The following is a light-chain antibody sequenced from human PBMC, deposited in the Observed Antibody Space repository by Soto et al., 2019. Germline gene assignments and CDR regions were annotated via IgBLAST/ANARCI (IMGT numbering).Light chain of an antibody. CDR2: EVS. CDR1: SSDVGGYNY. Sequence: QSVLTQPPSASGSAGQSVTNSCTRTSSDVGGYNYVSWYQQHPGKAPKLMIYEVSKRPSGVPDRFSGSKSGNTASLTVSGLQAEDEADYYCSSYAGSNNVVFGGGTKLTVL. CDR3: SSYAGSNNVV. J-gene: IGLJ2*01. V-gene: IGLV2-8*01.